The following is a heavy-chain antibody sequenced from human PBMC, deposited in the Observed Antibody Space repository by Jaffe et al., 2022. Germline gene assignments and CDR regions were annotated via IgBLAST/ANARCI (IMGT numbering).Heavy chain of an antibody. CDR2: IKQDGSER. D-gene: IGHD1-1*01. V-gene: IGHV3-7*01. CDR1: GFTISYSW. CDR3: ARDER. Sequence: EEQLVQSGGGLVQPGGSLRLSCEVSGFTISYSWMSWVRQAPGKGLEWVANIKQDGSERYYVDSVKGRFTISRDNAKNSLYLQMNSLRAEDTAVYYCARDERWGQGTLVTVSS. J-gene: IGHJ4*02.